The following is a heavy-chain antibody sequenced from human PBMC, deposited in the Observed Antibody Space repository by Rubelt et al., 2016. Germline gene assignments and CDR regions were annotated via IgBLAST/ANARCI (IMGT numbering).Heavy chain of an antibody. V-gene: IGHV3-33*01. CDR1: GFTFSSYG. D-gene: IGHD6-13*01. J-gene: IGHJ3*02. CDR2: IWYDGSNQ. Sequence: VHLVESGGGLVKPGGSLRLSCAASGFTFSSYGMHWVRQAPGKGLEWVAVIWYDGSNQYYADSVKCRFTISRDNSKNTLYLQMNSRRAEDTAVYYCARDRAGSSSWYPVFGAFDIWGQGTMVTVSS. CDR3: ARDRAGSSSWYPVFGAFDI.